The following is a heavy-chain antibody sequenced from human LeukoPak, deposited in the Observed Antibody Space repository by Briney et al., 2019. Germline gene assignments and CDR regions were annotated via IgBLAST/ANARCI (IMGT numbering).Heavy chain of an antibody. Sequence: SETLSLTCTVSGGSISSSSYYWGWIRQPPGKGLEWIGSIYYSGSTYYNPSLKSRVTISVDTSKNQFFLKLSSVTAADTAVYYCARRRWFALDYWGQGTLVTVSS. V-gene: IGHV4-39*01. CDR3: ARRRWFALDY. CDR2: IYYSGST. CDR1: GGSISSSSYY. D-gene: IGHD3-10*01. J-gene: IGHJ4*02.